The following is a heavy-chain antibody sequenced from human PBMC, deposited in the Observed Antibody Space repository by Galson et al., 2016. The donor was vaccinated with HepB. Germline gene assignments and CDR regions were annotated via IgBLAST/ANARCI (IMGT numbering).Heavy chain of an antibody. CDR2: IYWDDDK. V-gene: IGHV2-5*02. J-gene: IGHJ4*02. CDR3: ARRPQWGRGDNGGFFDY. D-gene: IGHD1-26*01. Sequence: PALVKPTQTLTLTCTFSEFSLSTTGVAVGWIRQPPGKALEWLALIYWDDDKRYNSSLHNRLTITKYTSKHQVVLIMTDMDPVDTATYFCARRPQWGRGDNGGFFDYWGQGILVTVSS. CDR1: EFSLSTTGVA.